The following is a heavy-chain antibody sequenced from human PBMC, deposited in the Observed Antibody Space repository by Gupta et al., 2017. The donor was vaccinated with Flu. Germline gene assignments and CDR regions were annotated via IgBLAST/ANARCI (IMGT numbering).Heavy chain of an antibody. J-gene: IGHJ4*02. V-gene: IGHV3-74*03. CDR3: AREVLSNPLTDY. CDR1: GFTFSSHW. CDR2: INIDGSDT. D-gene: IGHD2-8*01. Sequence: EVQLVESGGGLVQPGGSLRLSCAASGFTFSSHWMHWVRQAPGKGLVWVSRINIDGSDTTYADSVKGRFIVSRDNAEKTLYLQMNALRVEDTAIYFCAREVLSNPLTDYWGQGTLVTVSS.